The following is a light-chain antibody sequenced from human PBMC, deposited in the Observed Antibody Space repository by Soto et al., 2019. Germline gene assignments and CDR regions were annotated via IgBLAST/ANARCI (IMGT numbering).Light chain of an antibody. J-gene: IGLJ3*02. CDR3: SSYAASNDFYFV. CDR2: EVT. Sequence: QSALTQPPSASGSPGQSVTISCTGTSSDVGGYNYVSWYQQYPGRAPKLMIYEVTKRPLGVPDRFSGSKAGNTASLTVSGLQAEDEADYYGSSYAASNDFYFVFGGGTKVTVL. CDR1: SSDVGGYNY. V-gene: IGLV2-8*01.